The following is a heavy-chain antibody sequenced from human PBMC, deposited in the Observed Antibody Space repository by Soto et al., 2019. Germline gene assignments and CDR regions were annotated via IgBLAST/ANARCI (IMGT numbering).Heavy chain of an antibody. CDR2: IYPDDSDT. D-gene: IGHD3-10*01. CDR3: ASYPWLGTMDEAIDV. CDR1: GYSFTNYW. J-gene: IGHJ3*01. Sequence: GESLKISCQGSGYSFTNYWIGWVRQVPGKGLEWMGIIYPDDSDTRYSPSFQGQVPISADKSVSTTYLQWSSLKASDTAMYFCASYPWLGTMDEAIDVWGQGTMVTVSS. V-gene: IGHV5-51*01.